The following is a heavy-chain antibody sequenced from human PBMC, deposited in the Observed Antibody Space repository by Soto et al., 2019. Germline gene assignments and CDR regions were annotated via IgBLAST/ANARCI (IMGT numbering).Heavy chain of an antibody. CDR1: GFTFSNYA. CDR3: AKRGGYDSSGYHYGCDS. Sequence: EVQLLESGGGLVQPGGSLRLSCTASGFTFSNYAMSWVRQAPGKGLEWVSTMSGSTGTTNYADSVKGRFTISKDDSKSTLYLQMNSLIAEDTAVYFCAKRGGYDSSGYHYGCDSWGQGTLVTVSS. J-gene: IGHJ5*01. CDR2: MSGSTGTT. V-gene: IGHV3-23*01. D-gene: IGHD3-22*01.